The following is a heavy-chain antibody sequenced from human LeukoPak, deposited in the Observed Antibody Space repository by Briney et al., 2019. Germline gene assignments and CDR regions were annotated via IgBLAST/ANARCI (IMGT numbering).Heavy chain of an antibody. CDR2: ISSSSSYI. CDR1: GFTFSSYA. D-gene: IGHD5-24*01. J-gene: IGHJ4*02. Sequence: GGSLRLSCAASGFTFSSYAMSWVRQAPGKGLEWVSSISSSSSYIYYADSVKGRFTISRDNAKNSLYLQMNSLRAEDTAVYYCANRDGYKYYFDYWGQGTLVTVSS. CDR3: ANRDGYKYYFDY. V-gene: IGHV3-21*01.